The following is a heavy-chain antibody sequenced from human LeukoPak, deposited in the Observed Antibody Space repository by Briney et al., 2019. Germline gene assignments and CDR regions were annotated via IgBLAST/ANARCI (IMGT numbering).Heavy chain of an antibody. J-gene: IGHJ4*02. V-gene: IGHV4-34*01. CDR3: ARPILTGYYKGSYFDY. Sequence: PSETLSLTCAVYGGSFSGYYWSWIRQPPGKGLEWIGEINHSGSTNYNPSLKSRVTISVDTSKNQFSLKLSSVTAADTAAYYCARPILTGYYKGSYFDYWGQGTLVTVSS. CDR1: GGSFSGYY. CDR2: INHSGST. D-gene: IGHD3-9*01.